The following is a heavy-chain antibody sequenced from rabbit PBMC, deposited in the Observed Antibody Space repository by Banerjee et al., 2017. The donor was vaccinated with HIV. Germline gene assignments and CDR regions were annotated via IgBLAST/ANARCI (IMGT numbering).Heavy chain of an antibody. CDR2: TNTGSGRT. CDR3: VRRDYGSSTYGYAGYPM. CDR1: GFTLSSYW. D-gene: IGHD6-1*01. Sequence: QEQLVESGGDLVKPGAYLTLTCKASGFTLSSYWMCWVRQAPGKGLEWIGCTNTGSGRTYYASWAKGRFTISKTSSTTVTLQMTSLTAADTATHFCVRRDYGSSTYGYAGYPMWGPGTLVTVS. V-gene: IGHV1S45*01. J-gene: IGHJ4*01.